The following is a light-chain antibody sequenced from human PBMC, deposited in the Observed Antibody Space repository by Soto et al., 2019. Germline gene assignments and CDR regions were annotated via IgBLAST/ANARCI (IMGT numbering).Light chain of an antibody. V-gene: IGKV3-20*01. J-gene: IGKJ5*01. CDR2: GAS. CDR3: QQYGRSPPIT. CDR1: QSVSSSY. Sequence: EIVLTQSPGTLSLSPGERATLFCRASQSVSSSYLAWYQQKPGQAPRLLIHGASSRATGIPDRFSGSGSGTDFTLTISRLEPEDFAVYYCQQYGRSPPITFGQGTRLEIK.